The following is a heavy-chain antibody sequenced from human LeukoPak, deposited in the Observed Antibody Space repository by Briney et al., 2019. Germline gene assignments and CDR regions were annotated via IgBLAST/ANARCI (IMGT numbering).Heavy chain of an antibody. V-gene: IGHV1-46*01. Sequence: ASVKVSCKASGFTFTSYYIHWVRQAPGQGLEWMGIINPSGGSTSYAQKFQGRVTMTRDTSTSTVYMELSSLRSEDTAVYYCARVLQKFSTFDYWGQGTLVTVSS. CDR1: GFTFTSYY. CDR2: INPSGGST. J-gene: IGHJ4*02. D-gene: IGHD2-15*01. CDR3: ARVLQKFSTFDY.